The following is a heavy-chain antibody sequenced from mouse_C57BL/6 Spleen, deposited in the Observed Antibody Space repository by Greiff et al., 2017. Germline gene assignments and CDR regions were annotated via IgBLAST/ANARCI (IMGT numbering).Heavy chain of an antibody. CDR3: TSSYYYGSSYGY. V-gene: IGHV1-15*01. J-gene: IGHJ2*01. CDR1: GYTFTDYE. CDR2: IDPETGGT. D-gene: IGHD1-1*01. Sequence: QVQLKESGAELVRPGASVTLSCKASGYTFTDYEMHWVKQTPVHGLEWIGAIDPETGGTAYNQKFKGKAILTADKSSSTAYMELRSLTSEDSAVYYCTSSYYYGSSYGYWGQGTTLTVSS.